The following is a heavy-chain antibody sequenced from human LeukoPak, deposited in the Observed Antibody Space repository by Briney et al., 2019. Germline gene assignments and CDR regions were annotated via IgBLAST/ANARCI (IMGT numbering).Heavy chain of an antibody. CDR3: ARGQYYDFWSGYYHYYYGMDV. D-gene: IGHD3-3*01. CDR1: GGSFSGYY. J-gene: IGHJ6*02. V-gene: IGHV4-34*01. Sequence: SETLSLTCAVYGGSFSGYYWSWIRQPPGKGLEWIGEINHSGSTNYNPSLKSRVTISVDTSKNQFSLKLSSVTAADTAVYYCARGQYYDFWSGYYHYYYGMDVWGQGTTVTVSS. CDR2: INHSGST.